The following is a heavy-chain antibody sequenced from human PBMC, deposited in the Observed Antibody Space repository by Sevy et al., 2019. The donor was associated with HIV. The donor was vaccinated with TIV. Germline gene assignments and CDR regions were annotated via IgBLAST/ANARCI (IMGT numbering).Heavy chain of an antibody. V-gene: IGHV4-30-2*01. CDR3: ARSSSAYPYHFDC. CDR1: GGSISTDLYS. J-gene: IGHJ4*02. Sequence: SETLSLTCAVSGGSISTDLYSWNWIRQPPGKGLEWIGYIFHSGNTYYNPSLKSRVTISIDRSKNQFSLNLSSVTAADTAVYYCARSSSAYPYHFDCWGQRTLVTVSS. CDR2: IFHSGNT.